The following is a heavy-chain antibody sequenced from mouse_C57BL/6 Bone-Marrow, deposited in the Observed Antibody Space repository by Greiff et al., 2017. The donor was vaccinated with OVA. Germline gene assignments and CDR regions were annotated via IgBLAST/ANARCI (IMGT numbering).Heavy chain of an antibody. CDR1: GYTFTSYW. V-gene: IGHV1-64*01. Sequence: VQLQQPGAELVKPGASVKLSCKASGYTFTSYWMHWVKQRPGQGLEWIGMIHPNSGSTNYNEKFKSKATLTVDKSSSTAYMQLSSLTSEDSAVYYCARLGYYGSSYVFFAYWGQGTLVTVSA. CDR3: ARLGYYGSSYVFFAY. D-gene: IGHD1-1*01. CDR2: IHPNSGST. J-gene: IGHJ3*01.